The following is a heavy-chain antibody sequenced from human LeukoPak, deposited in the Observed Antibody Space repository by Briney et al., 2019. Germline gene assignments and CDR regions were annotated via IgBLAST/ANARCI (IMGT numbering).Heavy chain of an antibody. CDR1: GFTFSSNA. D-gene: IGHD6-19*01. V-gene: IGHV3-23*01. Sequence: GGSLRLSCAASGFTFSSNAMTWVRQAPGKGLEWVSAISGSGGSTYYADSVKGRFTISRDNSKNTLYLQMNSLRAEDAAVYYCAKDSSGWYLGAFDIWGQGTMVTVSS. CDR3: AKDSSGWYLGAFDI. CDR2: ISGSGGST. J-gene: IGHJ3*02.